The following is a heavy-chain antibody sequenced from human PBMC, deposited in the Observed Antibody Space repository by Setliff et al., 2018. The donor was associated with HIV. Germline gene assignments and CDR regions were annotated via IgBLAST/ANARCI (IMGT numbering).Heavy chain of an antibody. D-gene: IGHD1-1*01. CDR3: ARESTTLNPPIPFDC. CDR1: GGSISSYY. CDR2: IYTFGST. V-gene: IGHV4-4*08. Sequence: TLSLTCTVSGGSISSYYWSWIRQPPGKGLEWIGYIYTFGSTNYSPALKSRVSISADTSKNQFSLKLNPVTAADTAVYYCARESTTLNPPIPFDCWGQGTLVTVSS. J-gene: IGHJ4*02.